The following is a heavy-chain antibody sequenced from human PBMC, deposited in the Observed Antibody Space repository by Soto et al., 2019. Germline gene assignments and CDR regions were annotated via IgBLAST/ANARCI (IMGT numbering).Heavy chain of an antibody. D-gene: IGHD1-26*01. CDR1: GFTFSSYA. CDR3: ANSYSERYFDY. CDR2: ISSSGGST. Sequence: PGGSLRLSCAASGFTFSSYAMSWVRQAPGKGLEWVSGISSSGGSTNYADSVQGRFTISRDNSKNTLYLQMNSLRAEDTAVYHCANSYSERYFDYWGQGTLVTVSS. J-gene: IGHJ4*02. V-gene: IGHV3-23*01.